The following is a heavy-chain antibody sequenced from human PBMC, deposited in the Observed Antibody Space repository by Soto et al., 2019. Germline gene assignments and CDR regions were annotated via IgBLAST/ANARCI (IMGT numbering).Heavy chain of an antibody. CDR3: ARSLYGDYVSLGPDKYYYYGMDV. V-gene: IGHV3-11*06. CDR1: GFTFSDYY. J-gene: IGHJ6*02. Sequence: GGSLRLSCAASGFTFSDYYMSWIRQAPGKGLEWVSYISSSSSYTNYADSVKGRFTISRDNAKNSLYLQMNSLRAEDTAVYYCARSLYGDYVSLGPDKYYYYGMDVWGQGTTVTVSS. D-gene: IGHD4-17*01. CDR2: ISSSSSYT.